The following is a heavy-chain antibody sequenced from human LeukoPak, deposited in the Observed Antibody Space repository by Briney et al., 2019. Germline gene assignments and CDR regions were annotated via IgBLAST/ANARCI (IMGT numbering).Heavy chain of an antibody. CDR2: ISGSGGST. V-gene: IGHV3-23*01. J-gene: IGHJ6*02. D-gene: IGHD6-13*01. CDR1: GLTVSNTY. Sequence: GGSLRLSCAVSGLTVSNTYMSWVRQAPGKGLEWVSAISGSGGSTYYADSVKGRFTISRDNSKNTLYLQMNSLRAEDTAVYYCAKFGTSRYYYGMDVWGQGTTVTVSS. CDR3: AKFGTSRYYYGMDV.